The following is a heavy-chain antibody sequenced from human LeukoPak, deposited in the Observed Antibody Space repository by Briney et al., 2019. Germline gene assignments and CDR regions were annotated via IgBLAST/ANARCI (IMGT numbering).Heavy chain of an antibody. D-gene: IGHD1-26*01. J-gene: IGHJ4*02. CDR2: IIPIFGTA. Sequence: SVKVSCKASGGTFISYAISWVRQAPGQGLEWMGRIIPIFGTANYAQKFQGRVTITTDESTSTAYMELSSLRSEDTAVYYCARSNQGSYGVYYFDYWGQGTLVTVSS. V-gene: IGHV1-69*05. CDR1: GGTFISYA. CDR3: ARSNQGSYGVYYFDY.